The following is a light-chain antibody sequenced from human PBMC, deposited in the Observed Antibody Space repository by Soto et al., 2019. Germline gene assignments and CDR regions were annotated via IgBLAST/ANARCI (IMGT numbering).Light chain of an antibody. V-gene: IGKV1-5*01. CDR1: QSVNKC. CDR2: DAS. J-gene: IGKJ1*01. CDR3: QQYKSYSPWT. Sequence: DIQMTQSPSTLSSSFGDRVTITCRASQSVNKCLAWFQQKPGKVPKLLIFDASTLQTGVPSRFGGVGSGTEFTLTISGLQTDDFATYYGQQYKSYSPWTFCPGTKVDIK.